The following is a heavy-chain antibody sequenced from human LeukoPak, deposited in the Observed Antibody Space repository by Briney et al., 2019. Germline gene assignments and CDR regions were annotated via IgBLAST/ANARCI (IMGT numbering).Heavy chain of an antibody. J-gene: IGHJ4*02. CDR3: ANLRGRGAYACSGASCYSY. CDR1: GLTFSDHA. V-gene: IGHV3-23*01. CDR2: VSGSGGGT. D-gene: IGHD2-15*01. Sequence: GGSLRLSCAASGLTFSDHAMSWFRQAPGKGLEWVSGVSGSGGGTYYTDSVKGRFTISRDNSKNTLFLQMNSLRGEDTAVYYCANLRGRGAYACSGASCYSYWGQGTLVTVSP.